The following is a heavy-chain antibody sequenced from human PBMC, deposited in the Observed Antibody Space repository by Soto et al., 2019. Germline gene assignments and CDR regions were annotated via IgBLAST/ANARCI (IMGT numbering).Heavy chain of an antibody. D-gene: IGHD6-13*01. V-gene: IGHV3-30*14. CDR2: ISYDGSNK. CDR3: ARDDPIAADAPYYYGMDV. Sequence: QVQLVESGGGVVQPGRSLRLSCAASGFTFSSYAMHWVRQAPGKGLEWVAVISYDGSNKYYADSVKGRFTISRDNSKNTLYLQMNSLRAEDTAVYYCARDDPIAADAPYYYGMDVWGQGTTVTVSS. J-gene: IGHJ6*02. CDR1: GFTFSSYA.